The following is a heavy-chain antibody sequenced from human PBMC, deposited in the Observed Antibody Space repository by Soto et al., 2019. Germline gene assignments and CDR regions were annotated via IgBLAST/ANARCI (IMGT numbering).Heavy chain of an antibody. J-gene: IGHJ3*02. D-gene: IGHD3-22*01. CDR2: IYHSGST. CDR3: ARDNGQRDYYDSSLDAFDI. CDR1: GYSISSGYY. V-gene: IGHV4-38-2*02. Sequence: SETLSLTCAVSGYSISSGYYWGWIRQPPGKGLEWIGSIYHSGSTYYNPSLKSRVTISVDTSKNQFSLKLSSVTAADTAVYYCARDNGQRDYYDSSLDAFDIWGPGTMVTVS.